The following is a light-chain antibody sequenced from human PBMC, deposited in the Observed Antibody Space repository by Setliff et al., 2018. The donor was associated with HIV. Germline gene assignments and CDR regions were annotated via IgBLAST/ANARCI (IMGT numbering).Light chain of an antibody. CDR3: CSYAGSYTYV. Sequence: QSALTQPRSMSGSPGQSVTISCTGTSSDVDAYDYVSWYQHHPGKAPKLLIYDVSERPSGVPDRFSGSKSGNTASLTISGLQAEDEADYYCCSYAGSYTYVFGTGTKVTV. CDR1: SSDVDAYDY. CDR2: DVS. V-gene: IGLV2-11*01. J-gene: IGLJ1*01.